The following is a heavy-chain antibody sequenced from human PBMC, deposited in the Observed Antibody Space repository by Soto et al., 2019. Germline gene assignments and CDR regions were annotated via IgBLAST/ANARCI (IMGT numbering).Heavy chain of an antibody. D-gene: IGHD3-22*01. CDR3: AKPYYFDNSGYSY. CDR1: GFTFSSFA. Sequence: GGSLRLSCAASGFTFSSFAMSWVRQAPAKGLEWVSTIGGSGVSTDYADSVKGRFTISRDNSKNTLYLQMNSLRAEDTAVYYCAKPYYFDNSGYSYWGRGT. J-gene: IGHJ4*02. V-gene: IGHV3-23*01. CDR2: IGGSGVST.